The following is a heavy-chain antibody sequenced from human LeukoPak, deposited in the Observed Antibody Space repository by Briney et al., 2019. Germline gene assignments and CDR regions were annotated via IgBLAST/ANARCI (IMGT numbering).Heavy chain of an antibody. CDR1: GGSISPYY. CDR3: ARQAPGYCSGGSCYSTKYYFDY. J-gene: IGHJ4*02. Sequence: SETLSLTCTVSGGSISPYYWSWIRQPPGKGLEWIGYIYYSGSTNYNPSLKSRATISVDTSKNQFSLKLNSVTAADTAVYYCARQAPGYCSGGSCYSTKYYFDYWGQGTLVTVSS. CDR2: IYYSGST. V-gene: IGHV4-59*08. D-gene: IGHD2-15*01.